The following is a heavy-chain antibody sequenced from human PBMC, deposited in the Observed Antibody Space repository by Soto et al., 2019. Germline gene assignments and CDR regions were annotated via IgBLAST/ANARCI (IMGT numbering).Heavy chain of an antibody. V-gene: IGHV3-9*01. CDR3: AKDNRDYGFDS. Sequence: EVQLVESGGGLVQPGRSLRLSCAASGFTFNDHAMHWVRQAPGKGLEWVSGMSWHSDTIVYADFVKGRFTISRDNAKSSLYLQLNSLRAEDTALYYCAKDNRDYGFDSWGQGTLVTVSS. D-gene: IGHD4-17*01. J-gene: IGHJ5*01. CDR2: MSWHSDTI. CDR1: GFTFNDHA.